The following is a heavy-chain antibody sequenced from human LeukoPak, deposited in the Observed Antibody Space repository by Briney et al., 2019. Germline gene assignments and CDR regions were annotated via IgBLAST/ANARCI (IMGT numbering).Heavy chain of an antibody. Sequence: PGGSLRLSCAASGFSFSVYWMHWVRQAPGKGPVWVSAISGSGGSTYYADSVKGRFTISRDNSKNTLYLQMNSLRAEDTAVYYCVKYYYGSGSYLFDYWGQGTLVTVSS. CDR3: VKYYYGSGSYLFDY. V-gene: IGHV3-23*01. J-gene: IGHJ4*02. D-gene: IGHD3-10*01. CDR1: GFSFSVYW. CDR2: ISGSGGST.